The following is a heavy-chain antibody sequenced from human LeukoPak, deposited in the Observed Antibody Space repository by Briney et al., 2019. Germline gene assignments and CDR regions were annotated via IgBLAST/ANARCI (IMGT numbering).Heavy chain of an antibody. Sequence: ASVKVSCRASGYTFTGYYMHWVRQAPGQGLEWMGWINPNSGATNYAQKFQGRVTMTRDTSISTAYMELSRLRSDDTAVYYCARARVVGADGGDYWGQGTLVTVSS. V-gene: IGHV1-2*02. CDR1: GYTFTGYY. D-gene: IGHD1-26*01. J-gene: IGHJ4*02. CDR2: INPNSGAT. CDR3: ARARVVGADGGDY.